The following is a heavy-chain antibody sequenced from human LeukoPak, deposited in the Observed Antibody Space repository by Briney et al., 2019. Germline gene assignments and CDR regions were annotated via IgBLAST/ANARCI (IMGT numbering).Heavy chain of an antibody. CDR1: GDSISNYF. V-gene: IGHV4-4*09. CDR3: AGEDLNDVSGFPTRSFGN. D-gene: IGHD3-22*01. Sequence: SETLSLTGTVSGDSISNYFWSWLRQPPGKGLGWIGFIYRSGSTNYNPSLKSGVTISVETSRTEFSLKRTSGTATDTAIYSCAGEDLNDVSGFPTRSFGNWGQGTLVTVSS. J-gene: IGHJ4*02. CDR2: IYRSGST.